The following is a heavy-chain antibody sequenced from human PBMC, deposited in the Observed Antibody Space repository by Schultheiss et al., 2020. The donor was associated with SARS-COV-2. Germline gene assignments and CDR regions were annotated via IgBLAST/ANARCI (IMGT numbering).Heavy chain of an antibody. CDR2: ISSSSSTI. D-gene: IGHD3-10*01. CDR1: GFTFSSYS. Sequence: GGSLRLSCAASGFTFSSYSMNWVRQAPGKGPEWVSYISSSSSTIYYADSVKGRFTISRDNAKNSLYLQMNSLRAEDTAVYYCARDLRGSGSYCDYWGQGTLVTVSS. V-gene: IGHV3-48*01. CDR3: ARDLRGSGSYCDY. J-gene: IGHJ4*02.